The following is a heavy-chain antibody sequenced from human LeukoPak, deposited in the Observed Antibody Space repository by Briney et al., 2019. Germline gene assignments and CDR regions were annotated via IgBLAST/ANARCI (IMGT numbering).Heavy chain of an antibody. V-gene: IGHV3-15*01. CDR2: TKSKTDGGTT. CDR1: GFTFSNAW. D-gene: IGHD5-12*01. Sequence: GSLRLSCAASGFTFSNAWMSWVRQAPGKGLEWVGRTKSKTDGGTTDYAAPVKGRFTISRDDSKNTLYLQMNSLKTEDTAVYYCTTDEGSGGYEFFFDYWGQGTLVTVSS. CDR3: TTDEGSGGYEFFFDY. J-gene: IGHJ4*02.